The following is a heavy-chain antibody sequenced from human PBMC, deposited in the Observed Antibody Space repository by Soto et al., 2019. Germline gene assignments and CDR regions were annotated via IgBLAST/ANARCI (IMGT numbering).Heavy chain of an antibody. Sequence: PSETLSLTCTVSGVSISSRSYNWGWIRQPPGKGLEWIGTIYFSGSTYYNPSLKSRVTISVDTSKNQFSLKLSSVTAADTAVYYCARGAVGAKTGGLDFWGQGTLVTVSS. CDR3: ARGAVGAKTGGLDF. J-gene: IGHJ4*02. CDR2: IYFSGST. D-gene: IGHD1-26*01. CDR1: GVSISSRSYN. V-gene: IGHV4-39*01.